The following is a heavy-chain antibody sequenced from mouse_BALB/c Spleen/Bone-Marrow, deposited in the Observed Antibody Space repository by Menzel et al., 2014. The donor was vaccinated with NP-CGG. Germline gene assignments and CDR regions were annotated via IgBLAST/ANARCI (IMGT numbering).Heavy chain of an antibody. Sequence: EVKLMESGAELVKPGASVKLSCTASGFNIXDTYMHWVKQRPEQGLEWIGRIDPANGNTKYDPKFQGKATITADTSSNTAYLQLGSLTSEDTAVYYCAMYYYGSSLFAYWGQGTLVTVSA. D-gene: IGHD1-1*01. CDR3: AMYYYGSSLFAY. V-gene: IGHV14-3*02. CDR1: GFNIXDTY. CDR2: IDPANGNT. J-gene: IGHJ3*01.